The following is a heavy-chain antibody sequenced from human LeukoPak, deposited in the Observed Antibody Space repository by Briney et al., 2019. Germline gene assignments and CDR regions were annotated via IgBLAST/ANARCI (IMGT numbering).Heavy chain of an antibody. D-gene: IGHD3-10*01. CDR3: TRDFRGYGMDV. Sequence: PGRPLRLSCTVSEFTFGDYSMNWVRQAPGKGLEWVGFIRSKAYGGTTEYAASVKGRFTISRDDSKSIAYLQMNSLKTEDTAVYYCTRDFRGYGMDVWGQGTTVTVSS. CDR1: EFTFGDYS. CDR2: IRSKAYGGTT. J-gene: IGHJ6*02. V-gene: IGHV3-49*04.